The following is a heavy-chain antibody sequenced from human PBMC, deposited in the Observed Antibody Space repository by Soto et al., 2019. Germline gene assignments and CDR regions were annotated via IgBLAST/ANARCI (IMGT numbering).Heavy chain of an antibody. Sequence: ASVKVSCKASGYTFTSYAIHWVRQAPGQRLEWMGRINASNGNTNYAQKFQGRVTMTRDTSTSTVYMELSSLRSEDTAVYYCAGASGWYEGSRFDYWGQGTLVTVSS. CDR1: GYTFTSYA. D-gene: IGHD6-19*01. V-gene: IGHV1-3*01. CDR2: INASNGNT. CDR3: AGASGWYEGSRFDY. J-gene: IGHJ4*02.